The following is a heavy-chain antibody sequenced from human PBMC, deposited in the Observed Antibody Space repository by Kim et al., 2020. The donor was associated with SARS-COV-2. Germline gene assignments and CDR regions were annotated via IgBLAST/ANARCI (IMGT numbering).Heavy chain of an antibody. CDR3: ARTPDRIVGATTPNYHFDY. D-gene: IGHD1-26*01. V-gene: IGHV3-21*04. Sequence: GGSLRLSCAASGFTFSSYIMNWVRQTPGKGLEWVSSIHSDWTYTYYADSVKGRFTISRDNAKNSLYLQMNSLRSEDTAVYYCARTPDRIVGATTPNYHFDYGGQGSLVTVSS. CDR2: IHSDWTYT. CDR1: GFTFSSYI. J-gene: IGHJ4*02.